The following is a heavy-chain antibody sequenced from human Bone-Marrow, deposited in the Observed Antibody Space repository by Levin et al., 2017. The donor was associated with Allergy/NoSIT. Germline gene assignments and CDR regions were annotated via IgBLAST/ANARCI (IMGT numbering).Heavy chain of an antibody. Sequence: SETLSLTCAVYGGSFSGYYWSWIRQPPGKGLEWIGEINHSGSTNYNPSLKSRVTISVDTSKNQFSLKLSSVTAADTAVYYCARGPYSSSGYSIEYFQHWGQGTLVTVSS. CDR3: ARGPYSSSGYSIEYFQH. J-gene: IGHJ1*01. CDR1: GGSFSGYY. D-gene: IGHD6-13*01. V-gene: IGHV4-34*01. CDR2: INHSGST.